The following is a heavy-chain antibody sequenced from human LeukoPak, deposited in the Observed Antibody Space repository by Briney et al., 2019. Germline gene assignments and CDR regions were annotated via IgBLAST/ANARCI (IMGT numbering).Heavy chain of an antibody. Sequence: ASVKVSCKTSGYTFTNSAMNWVRQAPGQGLEWMGWININTGNPTYAQGFTGRFVFSLDISVSTAYLQISSLRAEDTAVYYCARDLLIYDILTGYLDYWGQGTLVTVSS. V-gene: IGHV7-4-1*02. D-gene: IGHD3-9*01. J-gene: IGHJ4*02. CDR1: GYTFTNSA. CDR2: ININTGNP. CDR3: ARDLLIYDILTGYLDY.